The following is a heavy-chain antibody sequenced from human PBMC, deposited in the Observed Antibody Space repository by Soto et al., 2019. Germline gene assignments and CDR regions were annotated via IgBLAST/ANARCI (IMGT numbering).Heavy chain of an antibody. Sequence: ASVKVSCKASGYTFTSYGISWVRQAPGQGLEWMGWISAYNGNTNYAQKLQGRVTMTTDTSTSTAYMELRSLRSDDTAVYYCARGDGVVVTAIPSDYWGQGTLVTVPQ. V-gene: IGHV1-18*04. CDR2: ISAYNGNT. J-gene: IGHJ4*02. CDR1: GYTFTSYG. CDR3: ARGDGVVVTAIPSDY. D-gene: IGHD2-21*02.